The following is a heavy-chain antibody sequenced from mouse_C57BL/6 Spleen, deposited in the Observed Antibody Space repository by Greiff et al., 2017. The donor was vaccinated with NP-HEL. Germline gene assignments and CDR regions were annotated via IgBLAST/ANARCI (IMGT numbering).Heavy chain of an antibody. V-gene: IGHV1-50*01. CDR1: GYTFTSYW. CDR3: AHYYSNYVGAMDY. D-gene: IGHD2-5*01. Sequence: QVQLQQPGAELVKPGASVKLSCKASGYTFTSYWMQWVKQRPGPGLEWIGEIDPSDCYTNYNQKFKGKATLTVDTSSSTAYMQLSSLTSEDSAVYYCAHYYSNYVGAMDYWGQGTSVTVSS. CDR2: IDPSDCYT. J-gene: IGHJ4*01.